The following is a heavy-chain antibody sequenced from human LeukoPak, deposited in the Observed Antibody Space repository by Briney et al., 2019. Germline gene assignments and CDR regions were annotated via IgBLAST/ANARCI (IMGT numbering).Heavy chain of an antibody. CDR1: GYTLTELS. V-gene: IGHV1-24*01. D-gene: IGHD1-26*01. Sequence: GASVKVSCKVSGYTLTELSMHWVRPAPGKGLEWMGGFDPEDGETIYAQKFQGRVTMTEDTSTDTAYMELSSLRSEDTAVYYCATGRRWERLTGLRVHDAFDIWGQGTMVTVSS. CDR3: ATGRRWERLTGLRVHDAFDI. J-gene: IGHJ3*02. CDR2: FDPEDGET.